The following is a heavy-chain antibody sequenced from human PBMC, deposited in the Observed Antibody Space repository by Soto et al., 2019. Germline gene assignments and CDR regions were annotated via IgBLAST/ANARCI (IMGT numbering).Heavy chain of an antibody. J-gene: IGHJ4*02. CDR2: FSYSGST. Sequence: TSETLSLTCTVSGASISSSSYYWGWIRQPPGKGLEWIGSFSYSGSTYYNPSLKSRLTISVDTSKSQFSLRLSSVTAADTAVYYCARHGFSSGWQTFDYWGRGTLVTVSS. CDR1: GASISSSSYY. V-gene: IGHV4-39*01. CDR3: ARHGFSSGWQTFDY. D-gene: IGHD6-19*01.